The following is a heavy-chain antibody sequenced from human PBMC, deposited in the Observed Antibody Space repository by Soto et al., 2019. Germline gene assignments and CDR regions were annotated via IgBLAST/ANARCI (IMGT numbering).Heavy chain of an antibody. V-gene: IGHV5-10-1*01. CDR1: GYSFTSYW. CDR2: IDPSDSYT. D-gene: IGHD2-2*01. J-gene: IGHJ6*02. CDR3: ASSPRGYCSSSSCRELGNYYGMDG. Sequence: PGESLKISCKGSGYSFTSYWISWVRQMPGKGLEWMGRIDPSDSYTNYSPSFQGHVTISADKSISTAYLQWSSLKASDTAMYYCASSPRGYCSSSSCRELGNYYGMDGWGQRTTVTVSS.